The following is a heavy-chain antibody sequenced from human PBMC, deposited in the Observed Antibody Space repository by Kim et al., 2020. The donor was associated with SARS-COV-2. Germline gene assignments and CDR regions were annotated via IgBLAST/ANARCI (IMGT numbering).Heavy chain of an antibody. V-gene: IGHV3-23*01. J-gene: IGHJ5*02. CDR3: APRAVNNWFDP. CDR2: T. Sequence: TCTDDSVKGRFTNCRDGSKNTLYLQMNSLRAEDTAIYYGAPRAVNNWFDPWGQGTQVTVSS. D-gene: IGHD6-19*01.